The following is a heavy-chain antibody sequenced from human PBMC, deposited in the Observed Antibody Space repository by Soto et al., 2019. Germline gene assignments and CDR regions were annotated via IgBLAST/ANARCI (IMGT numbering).Heavy chain of an antibody. V-gene: IGHV1-18*04. CDR3: ARAGGELLFSRDC. CDR1: GYTFTNYG. Sequence: VQMLQSGPELKKPGASVKVSCKASGYTFTNYGISWLRQAPGQGLEWRGWISAYNGNTNYAEKFQGIVTMTTDTSTSTAYMELRTLRSDDTAVYYCARAGGELLFSRDCWGQGNLVTVSS. CDR2: ISAYNGNT. J-gene: IGHJ4*02. D-gene: IGHD1-26*01.